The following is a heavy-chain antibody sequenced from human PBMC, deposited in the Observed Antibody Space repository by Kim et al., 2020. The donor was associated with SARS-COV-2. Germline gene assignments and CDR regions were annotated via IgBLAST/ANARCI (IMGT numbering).Heavy chain of an antibody. J-gene: IGHJ4*02. Sequence: YYNPYLKSRVTVSVDTSKNQFSLKLSSVTAADTAVYYCARDYSSGDPPHLWGQGTLVTVSS. CDR3: ARDYSSGDPPHL. D-gene: IGHD4-17*01. V-gene: IGHV4-39*07.